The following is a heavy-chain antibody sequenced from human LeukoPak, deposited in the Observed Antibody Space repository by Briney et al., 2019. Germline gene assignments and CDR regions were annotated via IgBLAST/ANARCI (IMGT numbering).Heavy chain of an antibody. CDR3: AKAGSFWGFDS. Sequence: GGSLRLSCAASGFTFSSYAMTWGRQAPGKGLEWVSGISAGDGSPFYADSVKGRFTISRDNPKNTLYLQMNSLRAEDTAVYYCAKAGSFWGFDSWGQGPLVTVSS. V-gene: IGHV3-23*01. CDR2: ISAGDGSP. J-gene: IGHJ4*02. D-gene: IGHD1-26*01. CDR1: GFTFSSYA.